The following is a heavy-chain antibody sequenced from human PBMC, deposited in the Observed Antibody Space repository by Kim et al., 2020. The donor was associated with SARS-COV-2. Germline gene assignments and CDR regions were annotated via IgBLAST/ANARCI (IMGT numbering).Heavy chain of an antibody. Sequence: YKPSLKRRVTVAVATDKNQCTQELSSVTAADTAVYYCARTIAGRPEAFDIWGQGTMVTVSS. V-gene: IGHV4-39*01. CDR3: ARTIAGRPEAFDI. J-gene: IGHJ3*02. D-gene: IGHD6-6*01.